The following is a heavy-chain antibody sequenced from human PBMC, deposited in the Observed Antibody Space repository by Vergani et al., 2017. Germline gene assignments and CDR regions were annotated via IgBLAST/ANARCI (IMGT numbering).Heavy chain of an antibody. CDR3: ARSTDYPDDYVSSDYFRRTLDV. D-gene: IGHD4/OR15-4a*01. V-gene: IGHV3-11*01. CDR2: ISNSGNTI. CDR1: GFSFSDHY. Sequence: QVQLVESGGGLVKPGGSLRLSCAASGFSFSDHYMTWIRQAPGKGLEWVSYISNSGNTIEYADSVKGRFSISRDNAKSSLFLQMDSLRAEDTAVYYCARSTDYPDDYVSSDYFRRTLDVWGKGTTVTVS. J-gene: IGHJ6*03.